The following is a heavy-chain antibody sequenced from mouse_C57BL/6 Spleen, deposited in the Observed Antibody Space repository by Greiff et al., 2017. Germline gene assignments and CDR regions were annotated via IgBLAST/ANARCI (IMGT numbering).Heavy chain of an antibody. CDR2: ISYDGSN. CDR3: AREGDYYYGSSYNFDY. CDR1: GYSITSGYY. J-gene: IGHJ2*01. D-gene: IGHD1-1*01. V-gene: IGHV3-6*01. Sequence: VQLKESGPGLVKPSQSLSLTCSVTGYSITSGYYWNWIRQFPGNKLEWMGYISYDGSNNYNPSLKNRISITRDTSKNQFFLKLNSVTTEDTATYYCAREGDYYYGSSYNFDYWGQGTTLTVSS.